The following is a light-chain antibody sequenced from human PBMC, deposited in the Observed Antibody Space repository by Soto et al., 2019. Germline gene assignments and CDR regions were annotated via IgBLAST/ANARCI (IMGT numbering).Light chain of an antibody. CDR2: DAS. J-gene: IGKJ4*02. CDR1: QSINRK. V-gene: IGKV3-15*01. CDR3: QQYDSWSPFT. Sequence: EIVMTQSPVTLSVSPGERATLSCRASQSINRKVAWYQQKPGQAPRLLISDASIRATGIPARFSGSGSGTEFTLTIICLQSEDFAVYYCQQYDSWSPFTCGGGTKVEIK.